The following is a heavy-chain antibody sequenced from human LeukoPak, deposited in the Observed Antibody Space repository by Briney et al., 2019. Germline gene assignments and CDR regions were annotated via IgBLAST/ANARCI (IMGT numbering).Heavy chain of an antibody. CDR2: ISTTSGNI. J-gene: IGHJ4*02. CDR1: GFSFSSYS. CDR3: ARRAPSHDFDD. Sequence: GGSLRLSCAASGFSFSSYSMNWVRQAPGKGLEWVAAISTTSGNIYYADSVKGRFTISRDNAKNSLYLQMNSLRVEDTALYYCARRAPSHDFDDWGQGTLVTVSS. V-gene: IGHV3-21*01.